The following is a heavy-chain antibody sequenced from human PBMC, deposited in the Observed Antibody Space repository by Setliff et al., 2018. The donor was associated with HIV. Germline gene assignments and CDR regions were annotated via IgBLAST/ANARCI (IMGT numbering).Heavy chain of an antibody. V-gene: IGHV1-18*01. CDR1: GYSFARYG. Sequence: ASVKVSCKASGYSFARYGLSWVRQAPGQGLEWMGWISGFNGNTKYAQSFQDRVAMTTETATNTVYMELKSLRSDDTAVYFCARGQLDRHLRSDVPFDIWGQGTMVTV. CDR3: ARGQLDRHLRSDVPFDI. J-gene: IGHJ3*02. CDR2: ISGFNGNT. D-gene: IGHD1-1*01.